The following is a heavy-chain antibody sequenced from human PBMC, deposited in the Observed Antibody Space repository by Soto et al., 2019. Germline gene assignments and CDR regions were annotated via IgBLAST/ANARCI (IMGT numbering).Heavy chain of an antibody. D-gene: IGHD1-26*01. CDR3: ATPKSSGSHSGPVY. J-gene: IGHJ4*02. V-gene: IGHV4-34*01. Sequence: QVQLQQWGAGLLKPSETLSLTCAVYGGSFSGYYWSWIRQPPGKGLEWIGEINHSGSTNYNPSLKSRVTISVDTSKNQFSLKLSSVTAADTAVYYCATPKSSGSHSGPVYWGQGTLVTVSS. CDR1: GGSFSGYY. CDR2: INHSGST.